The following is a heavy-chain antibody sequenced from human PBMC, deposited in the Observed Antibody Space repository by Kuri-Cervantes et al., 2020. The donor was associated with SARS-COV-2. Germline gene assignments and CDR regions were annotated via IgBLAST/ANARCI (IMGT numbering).Heavy chain of an antibody. CDR3: ARVPGVDQYYYDSSGYSPPAPGDWYFDL. CDR2: ISGSGGST. J-gene: IGHJ2*01. D-gene: IGHD3-22*01. V-gene: IGHV3-23*01. Sequence: GESLKISCAASGFTFSSYSMNWVRQAPGKGLEWVSAISGSGGSTYYADSVKGRFTISRDNSKNTLYLQMNSLRAEDTAVYYCARVPGVDQYYYDSSGYSPPAPGDWYFDLWGRGTLVTVSS. CDR1: GFTFSSYS.